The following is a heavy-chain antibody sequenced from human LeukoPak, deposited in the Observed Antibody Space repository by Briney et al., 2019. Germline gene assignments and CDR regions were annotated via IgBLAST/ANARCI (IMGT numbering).Heavy chain of an antibody. J-gene: IGHJ4*02. CDR3: ARSGYSYGYSFDY. CDR1: GFTFSSYS. D-gene: IGHD5-18*01. Sequence: PGGSLRLSCAASGFTFSSYSMNWVRQAPGKGLEWVSSISSSSYIYYADSVKGRFTISRDNDKNSLYLQMNSLRAEDTAVYYCARSGYSYGYSFDYWGQGTLVTVSS. V-gene: IGHV3-21*01. CDR2: ISSSSYI.